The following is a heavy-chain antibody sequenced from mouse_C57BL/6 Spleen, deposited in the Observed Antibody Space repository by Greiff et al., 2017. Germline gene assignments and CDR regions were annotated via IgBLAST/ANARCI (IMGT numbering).Heavy chain of an antibody. CDR3: ARSSYYYGSSHFDY. Sequence: EVQGVESGPELVKPGASVKMSCKASGYTFTDYNMHWVKQSHGKSLEWIGYINPNNGGTSYNQKFKGKATLTVNKSSSTAYMGLRSLTSEDSAVYYCARSSYYYGSSHFDYWGQGTTLTVSS. D-gene: IGHD1-1*01. V-gene: IGHV1-22*01. CDR1: GYTFTDYN. J-gene: IGHJ2*01. CDR2: INPNNGGT.